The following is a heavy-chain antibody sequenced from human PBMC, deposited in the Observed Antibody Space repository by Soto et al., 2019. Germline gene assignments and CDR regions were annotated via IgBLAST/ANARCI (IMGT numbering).Heavy chain of an antibody. CDR3: AKDIITMIVVVPTIFDY. CDR1: GFTFSSYA. J-gene: IGHJ4*02. Sequence: GSLRLSCAASGFTFSSYAMSWVRQAPGKGLEWVSAISGSGGSTYYADSVKGRFTISRDNSKNTLYLQMNSLRAEDTAVYYCAKDIITMIVVVPTIFDYWGQGTLVTVSS. CDR2: ISGSGGST. D-gene: IGHD3-22*01. V-gene: IGHV3-23*01.